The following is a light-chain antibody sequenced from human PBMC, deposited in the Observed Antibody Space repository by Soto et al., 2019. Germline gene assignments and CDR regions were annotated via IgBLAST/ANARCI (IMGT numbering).Light chain of an antibody. V-gene: IGKV1-5*01. CDR1: SSISTW. Sequence: DIHMTQSPSTLSASVGDRVTITCRASSSISTWLAWYQQKPGKAPKVLIYEASSLESGVPSRFSGSGSGTEFTLTISSLQPDDFATYYCQEYSRDFGGGTRVEIK. J-gene: IGKJ4*01. CDR3: QEYSRD. CDR2: EAS.